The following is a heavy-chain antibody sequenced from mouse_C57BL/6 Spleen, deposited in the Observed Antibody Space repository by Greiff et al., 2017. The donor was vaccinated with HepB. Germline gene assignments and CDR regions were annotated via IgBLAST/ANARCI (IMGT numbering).Heavy chain of an antibody. V-gene: IGHV1-15*01. J-gene: IGHJ1*03. CDR1: GYTFTDYE. CDR3: TRGLKYFDV. CDR2: IDPETGGT. Sequence: QVQLKESGAELVRPGASVTLSCKASGYTFTDYEMHWVKQTPVHGLEWIGAIDPETGGTAYNQKFKGKAILTADKSSSTAYMELRSLTSEDSAVYYCTRGLKYFDVWGTGTTVTVSS. D-gene: IGHD1-3*01.